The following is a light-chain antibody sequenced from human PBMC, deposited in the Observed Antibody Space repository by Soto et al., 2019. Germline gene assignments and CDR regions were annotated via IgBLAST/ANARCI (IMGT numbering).Light chain of an antibody. CDR3: QHYNSYSEA. CDR1: QSISSW. J-gene: IGKJ1*01. V-gene: IGKV1-5*03. CDR2: KAS. Sequence: DIQMTQSPSTLSASVGDRVTITCRASQSISSWLAWYQQRPGKAPKLLIHKASNLESGVQSRFSGSGSGTEFTLTIRSLQPDDFATYYCQHYNSYSEAFGQGTKVDIK.